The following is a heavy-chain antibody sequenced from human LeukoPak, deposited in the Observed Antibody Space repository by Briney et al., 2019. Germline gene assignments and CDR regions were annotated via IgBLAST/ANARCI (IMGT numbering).Heavy chain of an antibody. J-gene: IGHJ6*02. CDR3: ARDDLDDYGDYVGDYYYGMDV. CDR2: ISSSSSTI. Sequence: GGSLRLSCAASGFTFSSYSMNWVRQAPGKGLEWVSYISSSSSTIYYADSVKGRFTISRDNAKNSLYLQMNSLRAEDAAVYYCARDDLDDYGDYVGDYYYGMDVWGQGTTVTVSS. D-gene: IGHD4-17*01. V-gene: IGHV3-48*01. CDR1: GFTFSSYS.